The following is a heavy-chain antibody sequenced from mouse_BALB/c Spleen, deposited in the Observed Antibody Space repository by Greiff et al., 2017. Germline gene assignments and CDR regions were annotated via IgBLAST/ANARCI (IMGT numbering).Heavy chain of an antibody. D-gene: IGHD1-1*01. CDR3: ARYRGYGSTFWYFDV. J-gene: IGHJ1*01. V-gene: IGHV3-8*02. CDR1: GDSITSGY. CDR2: ISYSGNT. Sequence: EVQLQESGPSLVKPSQTLSLTCSVTGDSITSGYWNWIRKFPGNKLEYMGYISYSGNTYYNPSLKSRISITRDTSRNQYYLQLNSVTTEDTATYYCARYRGYGSTFWYFDVWGAGTTVTVSS.